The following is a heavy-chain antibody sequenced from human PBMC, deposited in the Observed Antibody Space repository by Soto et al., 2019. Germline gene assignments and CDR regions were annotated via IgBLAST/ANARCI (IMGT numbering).Heavy chain of an antibody. Sequence: EVQLVESGGGLVKPGGSLRLSCAASGFTFSSYSMNWVRQAPGKGLEWVSSISSSSSYIYYADSVKGRFTISRDNAKNSLYLQMNSLRAEDTAVYYCASPGYCSGGSCPLYWGQGTLVTVSS. CDR2: ISSSSSYI. CDR1: GFTFSSYS. J-gene: IGHJ4*02. D-gene: IGHD2-15*01. V-gene: IGHV3-21*01. CDR3: ASPGYCSGGSCPLY.